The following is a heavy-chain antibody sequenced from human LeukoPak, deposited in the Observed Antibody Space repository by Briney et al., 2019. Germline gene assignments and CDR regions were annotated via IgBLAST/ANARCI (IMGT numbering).Heavy chain of an antibody. V-gene: IGHV4-59*01. Sequence: PSETLSLTCTVSGGSISSYYWSWIRQPPGKGLEWIGYIYYSGSTNYNPSLKSRVTISVDTSKNQFSLKLSSVTAADTAVYYCATYSSGWHSGLYFQHWGQGTLVTVSS. D-gene: IGHD6-19*01. CDR3: ATYSSGWHSGLYFQH. CDR2: IYYSGST. J-gene: IGHJ1*01. CDR1: GGSISSYY.